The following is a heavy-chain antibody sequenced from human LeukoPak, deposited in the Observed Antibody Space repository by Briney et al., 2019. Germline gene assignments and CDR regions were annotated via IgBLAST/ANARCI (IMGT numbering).Heavy chain of an antibody. V-gene: IGHV3-9*01. Sequence: GRSLRLSCAASGFTFDDYAMHWVRQAPGKGLEWVSGISWNSGSIVYADSVKGRFTISRDNAKNSLYLQMNSLRAEDTALYYCAKGRSITIFGVDLAFDYWGQGTLVTVSS. CDR1: GFTFDDYA. CDR2: ISWNSGSI. J-gene: IGHJ4*02. D-gene: IGHD3-3*01. CDR3: AKGRSITIFGVDLAFDY.